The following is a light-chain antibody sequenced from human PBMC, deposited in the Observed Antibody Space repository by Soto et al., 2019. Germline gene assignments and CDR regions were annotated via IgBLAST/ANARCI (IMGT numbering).Light chain of an antibody. CDR3: QQRNNWPLT. J-gene: IGKJ4*01. Sequence: EIVLTQSPATLSLSPGAGATLSCRASQSLNSHLAWYQQKAGQAPRLLIYDASNRATGVPARFSGSGSGTDFTLTIRSIETEAFAVYYCQQRNNWPLTFGGGTKVDIK. CDR2: DAS. V-gene: IGKV3-11*01. CDR1: QSLNSH.